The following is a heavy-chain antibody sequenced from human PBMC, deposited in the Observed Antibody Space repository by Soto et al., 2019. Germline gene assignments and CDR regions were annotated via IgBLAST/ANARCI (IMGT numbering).Heavy chain of an antibody. D-gene: IGHD7-27*01. V-gene: IGHV3-33*01. Sequence: QVQLVESGGGVVQPGRSLRLSCAASGFTFSSYGMHWVRQAPGKGLEWVAVIWYDGSNTYYADSVKGRFTVSRDNPRNTLYLQMNSLRAEDTAVYHCVRDLLGSGGHFDYWGQGAPVTVSS. J-gene: IGHJ4*02. CDR3: VRDLLGSGGHFDY. CDR2: IWYDGSNT. CDR1: GFTFSSYG.